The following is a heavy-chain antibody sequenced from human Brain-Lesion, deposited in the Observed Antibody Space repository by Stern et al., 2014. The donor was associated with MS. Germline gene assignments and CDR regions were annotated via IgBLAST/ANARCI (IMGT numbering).Heavy chain of an antibody. CDR2: FDPEDGET. V-gene: IGHV1-24*01. D-gene: IGHD1-26*01. CDR1: GYTLTELS. Sequence: VQLVESGAEVKKPGASVKDSCKVSGYTLTELSMHWVRQAPRKGLEWMGGFDPEDGETIYAQKFQGRVTMTEDTSTDTAYMELSSLRSEDTAVYYCATLSPGAGGNYYRHFDYWGQGTLVTVSS. CDR3: ATLSPGAGGNYYRHFDY. J-gene: IGHJ4*02.